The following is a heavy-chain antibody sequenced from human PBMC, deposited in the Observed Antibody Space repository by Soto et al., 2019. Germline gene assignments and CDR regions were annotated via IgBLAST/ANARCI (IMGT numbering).Heavy chain of an antibody. CDR1: GGTFSSYT. V-gene: IGHV1-69*02. CDR3: ARAALVATTEFDY. J-gene: IGHJ4*02. D-gene: IGHD5-12*01. Sequence: QVQLVQSGAEVKKPGSSVKVSCKASGGTFSSYTISWVRQAPGQGLEWMGRIIPILGIANYAQKFQGRVTITADKSTSTAYMELSSLRSEDTAVYYCARAALVATTEFDYWGQGTLVTVSS. CDR2: IIPILGIA.